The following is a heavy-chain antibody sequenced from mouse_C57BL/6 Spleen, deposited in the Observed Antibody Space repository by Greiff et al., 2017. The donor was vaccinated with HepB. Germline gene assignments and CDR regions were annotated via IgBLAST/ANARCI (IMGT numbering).Heavy chain of an antibody. J-gene: IGHJ4*01. D-gene: IGHD1-1*01. V-gene: IGHV1-18*01. CDR3: ARGYGSSYYYYAMDY. Sequence: EVKLLESGPELVKPGASVKIPCKASGYTFTDYNMDWVKQSHGKSLEWIGDINPNNGGTIYNQKFKGKATLTVDKSSSTAYMELRSLTSEDTAVYYCARGYGSSYYYYAMDYWGQGTSVTVSS. CDR2: INPNNGGT. CDR1: GYTFTDYN.